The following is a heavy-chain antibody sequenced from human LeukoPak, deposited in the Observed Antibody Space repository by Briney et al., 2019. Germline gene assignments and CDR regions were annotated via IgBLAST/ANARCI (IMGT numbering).Heavy chain of an antibody. CDR3: ARQFRDGYTFDY. V-gene: IGHV3-23*01. Sequence: QPGGSLRLSCAASGFTFSSYGMSWVRQAPGKGLEWVSAISGSGGSTYYADSVKGRFTISRDNAKNSLYLQMNSLRAEDTAVYYCARQFRDGYTFDYWGQGTLVTVSS. J-gene: IGHJ4*02. CDR2: ISGSGGST. D-gene: IGHD5-24*01. CDR1: GFTFSSYG.